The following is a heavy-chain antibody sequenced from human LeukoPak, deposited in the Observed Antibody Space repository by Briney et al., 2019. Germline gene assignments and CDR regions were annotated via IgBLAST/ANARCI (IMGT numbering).Heavy chain of an antibody. V-gene: IGHV4-59*01. CDR3: ARLPNLPAGLYYFDY. D-gene: IGHD2-2*01. J-gene: IGHJ4*02. Sequence: SETLSLTCTVSGGSISSYFWSWIRQPPGKGLEWIGYRYYSGSTNYNPSLKSRVTISVDISKNQFFLKLSSVTAADTAVYYCARLPNLPAGLYYFDYWGQGILVTVSS. CDR1: GGSISSYF. CDR2: RYYSGST.